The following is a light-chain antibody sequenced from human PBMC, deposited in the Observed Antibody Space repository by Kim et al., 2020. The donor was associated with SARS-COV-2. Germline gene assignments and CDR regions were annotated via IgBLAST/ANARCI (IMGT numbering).Light chain of an antibody. J-gene: IGLJ3*02. V-gene: IGLV2-14*01. CDR3: NSCRGSSTLGV. CDR1: SNDIGAYNY. Sequence: QSALTQPASVSGSPGQSITISCTGTSNDIGAYNYVSWYQQIPGKAPKLMIYDDSKRPSGVSDRFTGSKSGNTASLAISGLQAEDEAGYYCNSCRGSSTLGVFGGGTRLTV. CDR2: DDS.